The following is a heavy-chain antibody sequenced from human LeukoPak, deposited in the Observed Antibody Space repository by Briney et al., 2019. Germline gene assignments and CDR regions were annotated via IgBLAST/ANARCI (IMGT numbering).Heavy chain of an antibody. CDR1: GGSINVDYITDY. CDR3: ARDLGINTGWYGFDS. V-gene: IGHV4-4*07. CDR2: IHASEIT. D-gene: IGHD6-19*01. J-gene: IGHJ4*02. Sequence: SSETLSLTCNVSGGSINVDYITDYWSWIRQPAGKGQEWIGRIHASEITSYNPSFRGRVTVSLDKSMNQVSLHLASVTAADTAVYYCARDLGINTGWYGFDSWGLGILVTVSS.